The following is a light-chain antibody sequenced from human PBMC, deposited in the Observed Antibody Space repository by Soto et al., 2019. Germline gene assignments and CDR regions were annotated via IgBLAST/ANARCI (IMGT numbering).Light chain of an antibody. J-gene: IGLJ2*01. CDR2: EVN. CDR3: CSYVGDGTYII. V-gene: IGLV2-23*02. Sequence: QSALTQPASVSGSPGQSITISCTGTSSDVGGYNYVSWYQHQPGKAPRLMIYEVNKRPSGVSGRFSGSKSGSTASLTISGLQAEDEADYYCCSYVGDGTYIIFGGGTKLTVL. CDR1: SSDVGGYNY.